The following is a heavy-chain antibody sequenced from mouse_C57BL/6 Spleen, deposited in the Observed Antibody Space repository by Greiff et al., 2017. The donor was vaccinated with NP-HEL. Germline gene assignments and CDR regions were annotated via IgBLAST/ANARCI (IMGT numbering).Heavy chain of an antibody. CDR2: IWSGGST. V-gene: IGHV2-2*01. J-gene: IGHJ4*01. CDR1: GFSLTSYG. CDR3: ARSTMVTYYAMDY. Sequence: QVHVKQSGPGLVQPSQSLSITCTVSGFSLTSYGVHWVRQSPGKGLEWLGVIWSGGSTDYNAAFISRLSISKDNSKSQVFFKMNSLQADDTAIYYCARSTMVTYYAMDYWGQGTSVTVSS. D-gene: IGHD2-2*01.